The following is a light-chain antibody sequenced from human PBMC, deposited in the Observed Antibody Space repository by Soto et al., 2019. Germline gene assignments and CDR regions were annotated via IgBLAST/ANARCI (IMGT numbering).Light chain of an antibody. J-gene: IGKJ1*01. CDR2: KAS. V-gene: IGKV1-5*03. CDR1: QTISSW. CDR3: QHYNSYSEA. Sequence: DIQMTPSPSTLSGSVGDRVTITCGASQTISSWLAWYQQKPGKAPKLLIYKASTLKSGVPSRFRGSGSGTEFTLTISSLQPDDFETYYCQHYNSYSEAFGQGTKVDIK.